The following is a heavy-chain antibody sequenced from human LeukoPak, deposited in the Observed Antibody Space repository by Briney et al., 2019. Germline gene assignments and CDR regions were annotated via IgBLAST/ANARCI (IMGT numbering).Heavy chain of an antibody. V-gene: IGHV3-23*01. Sequence: GGSLRLSCAASGFTFSSYAMSWVRQAPGKGLEWVSAISGSGGSTYYADSVKGRFTISRDNAKNSLYLQMNSLRAEDTAVYYCARTGTNDAFDIWGQGTMVTVSS. CDR2: ISGSGGST. CDR3: ARTGTNDAFDI. D-gene: IGHD3/OR15-3a*01. CDR1: GFTFSSYA. J-gene: IGHJ3*02.